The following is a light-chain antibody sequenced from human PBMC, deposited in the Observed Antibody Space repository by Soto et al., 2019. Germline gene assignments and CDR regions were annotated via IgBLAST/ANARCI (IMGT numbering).Light chain of an antibody. V-gene: IGLV2-23*02. CDR2: EVS. Sequence: ALTQPASVSGSPGQSITISCTGTSSDVGSYNLVSWYQQHPGKAPKLMIYEVSKRPSGVSNRFSGSKSGNTASLTISGLQAEDEADYYCCSYAGSSTYXVFGTGTKVTV. CDR1: SSDVGSYNL. J-gene: IGLJ1*01. CDR3: CSYAGSSTYXV.